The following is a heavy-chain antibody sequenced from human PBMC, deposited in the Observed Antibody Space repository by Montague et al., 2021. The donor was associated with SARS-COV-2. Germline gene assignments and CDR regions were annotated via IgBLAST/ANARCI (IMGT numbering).Heavy chain of an antibody. J-gene: IGHJ6*02. Sequence: ETLSLICTVSGGSISSYYWSWIRQPPGKGLEWIGYIYYSGSTNYNPSLKSRVTISVNTSKNQFSLKLSSVTAADTAVYYCARDLGYNWNYYYYYGMDVWGQGTMVTVSS. V-gene: IGHV4-59*01. CDR3: ARDLGYNWNYYYYYGMDV. D-gene: IGHD1-20*01. CDR2: IYYSGST. CDR1: GGSISSYY.